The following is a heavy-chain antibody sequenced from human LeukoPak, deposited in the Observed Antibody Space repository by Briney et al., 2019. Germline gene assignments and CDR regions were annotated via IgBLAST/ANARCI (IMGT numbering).Heavy chain of an antibody. V-gene: IGHV3-11*06. J-gene: IGHJ4*02. Sequence: GGSLRLSCAASGFTFSDYYMSWIRQAPGKGLEWVSYISSSSSYTNYADFVKGRITISSGNAKSSLYLQMNRLRAEHTAVYYCARGSVAGTKFDYWGQGTLVTVSS. CDR1: GFTFSDYY. CDR3: ARGSVAGTKFDY. D-gene: IGHD6-19*01. CDR2: ISSSSSYT.